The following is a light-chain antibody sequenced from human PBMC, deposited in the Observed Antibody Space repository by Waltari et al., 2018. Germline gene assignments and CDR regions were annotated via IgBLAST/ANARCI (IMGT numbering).Light chain of an antibody. CDR3: QQSYSTPLP. CDR2: AAS. CDR1: QDIRSY. V-gene: IGKV1-39*01. Sequence: DIQMTQSPSSLSASVGDKVTITCRASQDIRSYLNCYQQKSGKAPKLLIFAASSLQSGVPLRFSGSGTGTDFTLTISSLQPEDFAIYYCQQSYSTPLPFGQGTKVEIK. J-gene: IGKJ1*01.